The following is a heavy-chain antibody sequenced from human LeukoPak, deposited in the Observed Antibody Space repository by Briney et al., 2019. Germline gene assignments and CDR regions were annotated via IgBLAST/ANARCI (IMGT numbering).Heavy chain of an antibody. D-gene: IGHD3-10*01. CDR2: ISGSSSNK. Sequence: GGSLRLSCAASGFTFSSYSMNWVRQAPGKGLEWVSSISGSSSNKYYADSVKGRFTISRDNSKNSLYLQMNSLRAEDTAVYYCARGPMVRGPDYWGQGTLVTVSS. J-gene: IGHJ4*02. CDR1: GFTFSSYS. V-gene: IGHV3-21*01. CDR3: ARGPMVRGPDY.